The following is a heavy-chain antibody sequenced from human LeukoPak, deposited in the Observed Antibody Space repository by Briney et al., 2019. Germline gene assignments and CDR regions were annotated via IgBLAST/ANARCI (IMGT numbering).Heavy chain of an antibody. CDR3: ARDRGGATEFDY. CDR2: IYYSGST. J-gene: IGHJ4*02. V-gene: IGHV4-31*03. D-gene: IGHD1-26*01. CDR1: GGSISTGGYY. Sequence: PSQTLSLTCTVSGGSISTGGYYWSWIRQHPGKGLEWIAYIYYSGSTYYNPSLKSRVTMSVDTSKNQFSLKLSSVTAADTAVYYCARDRGGATEFDYWGQGTLVTVSS.